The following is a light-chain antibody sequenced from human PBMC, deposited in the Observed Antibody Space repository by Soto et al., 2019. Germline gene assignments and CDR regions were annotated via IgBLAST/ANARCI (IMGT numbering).Light chain of an antibody. J-gene: IGLJ1*01. Sequence: QSVPTQPPSVSGAPGQRVTISCTGSSSNIGAGYDVHWYQQLPGTAPKLLIYGNSNRPSGVPDRFSGSKSGASASLAITGLQAEDEADYYCQSYDSRLGLGVFGTGTKLTVL. CDR2: GNS. V-gene: IGLV1-40*01. CDR3: QSYDSRLGLGV. CDR1: SSNIGAGYD.